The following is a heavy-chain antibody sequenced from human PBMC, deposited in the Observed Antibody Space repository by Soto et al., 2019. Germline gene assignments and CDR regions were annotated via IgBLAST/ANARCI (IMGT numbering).Heavy chain of an antibody. D-gene: IGHD3-10*01. CDR1: GGTFSSYA. V-gene: IGHV1-69*12. Sequence: QVQLVQSGAEVKKPGSSVKVSCKASGGTFSSYAISWVRQAPGQGLEWMGGIIPIFGTANYAQKFQGRVTITADESTSTAYMELSSLRSEDTAVYYCARRGVVGYYYTGGRPGDDWYFDLWGRGTLVTVSS. CDR3: ARRGVVGYYYTGGRPGDDWYFDL. J-gene: IGHJ2*01. CDR2: IIPIFGTA.